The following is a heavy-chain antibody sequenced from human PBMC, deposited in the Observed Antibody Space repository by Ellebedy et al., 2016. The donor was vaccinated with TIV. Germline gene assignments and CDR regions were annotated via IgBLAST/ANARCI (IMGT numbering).Heavy chain of an antibody. CDR3: AGGRYYYYGMDV. D-gene: IGHD3-16*01. J-gene: IGHJ6*02. CDR1: GGSFSGYY. Sequence: MPGGSLRLSCAVYGGSFSGYYWSWIRQPPGKGLEWIGEINHSGSTNYNPSLKSRVTISVDTSKNQFSLKLSSVTAADTAVYYCAGGRYYYYGMDVWGQGTTVTVSS. V-gene: IGHV4-34*01. CDR2: INHSGST.